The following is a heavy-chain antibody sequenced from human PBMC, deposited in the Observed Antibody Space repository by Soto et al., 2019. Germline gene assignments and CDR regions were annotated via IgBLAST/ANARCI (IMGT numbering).Heavy chain of an antibody. CDR3: ARPKYYGSENLALDP. J-gene: IGHJ5*02. V-gene: IGHV5-51*01. Sequence: GESLKISCKGSGYSFTSYWIGWVRQMPGKGLEWMGIIYPGDSDTRYSPSFQGQVTISADKPISTAYLQWSSLKASDTAMYYCARPKYYGSENLALDPWGQGTLVTVSS. D-gene: IGHD3-10*01. CDR2: IYPGDSDT. CDR1: GYSFTSYW.